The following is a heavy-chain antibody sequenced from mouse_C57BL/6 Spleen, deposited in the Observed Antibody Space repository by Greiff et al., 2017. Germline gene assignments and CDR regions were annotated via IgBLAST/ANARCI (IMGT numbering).Heavy chain of an antibody. CDR2: IYPSDSYT. J-gene: IGHJ1*03. D-gene: IGHD1-1*02. V-gene: IGHV1-69*01. CDR3: ARPGNWDFDV. Sequence: VQLQQSGAELVMPGASVKLSCKASGYTFTSYWMHWVKQRPGQGLEWIGEIYPSDSYTNYNQKFKGKSTLTVDNSSSTAYMQLSSLTSEDSAVYYCARPGNWDFDVWGTGTTVTVSS. CDR1: GYTFTSYW.